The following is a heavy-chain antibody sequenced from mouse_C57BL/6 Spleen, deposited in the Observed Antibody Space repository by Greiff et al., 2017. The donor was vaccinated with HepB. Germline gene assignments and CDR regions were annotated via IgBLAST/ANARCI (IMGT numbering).Heavy chain of an antibody. D-gene: IGHD1-1*01. CDR2: IDPSDSYT. Sequence: QVQLQQPGAELVMPGASVKLSCKASGYTFTSYWMHWVKQRPGQGLEWIGEIDPSDSYTNYNQKFKGKSTLTVDKSSSTAYMQLSSLTSEDSAVYYCARRGVVAGDWYFDVWGTGTTVTVSS. CDR3: ARRGVVAGDWYFDV. V-gene: IGHV1-69*01. CDR1: GYTFTSYW. J-gene: IGHJ1*03.